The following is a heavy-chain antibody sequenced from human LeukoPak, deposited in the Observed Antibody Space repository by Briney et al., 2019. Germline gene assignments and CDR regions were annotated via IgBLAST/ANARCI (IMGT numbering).Heavy chain of an antibody. V-gene: IGHV1-2*02. D-gene: IGHD1-26*01. J-gene: IGHJ4*02. CDR1: GYTFTGYY. Sequence: GASVKVSCKASGYTFTGYYMHWVRQAPGQGLEWMGWINPNSGGTNYAQKFQGRVTMTRDTSISTAYMELSRLRSDDTAVYYCARDFGGRGSEPRFDYWGQGTLVTVSS. CDR3: ARDFGGRGSEPRFDY. CDR2: INPNSGGT.